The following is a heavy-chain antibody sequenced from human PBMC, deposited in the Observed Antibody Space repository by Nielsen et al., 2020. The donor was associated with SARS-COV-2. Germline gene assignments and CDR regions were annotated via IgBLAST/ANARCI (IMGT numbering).Heavy chain of an antibody. V-gene: IGHV4-30-4*07. CDR3: AREADQQLTENWFDP. D-gene: IGHD6-13*01. J-gene: IGHJ5*02. CDR2: IYYSGST. CDR1: GGSISSGGYS. Sequence: SETLSLTCAVSGGSISSGGYSWSWIRQPPGKGLEWIGYIYYSGSTYYNPSLKSRVTISVDTSKNQFSLKLSSVTAANTAVYYCAREADQQLTENWFDPWGQGTLVTVSS.